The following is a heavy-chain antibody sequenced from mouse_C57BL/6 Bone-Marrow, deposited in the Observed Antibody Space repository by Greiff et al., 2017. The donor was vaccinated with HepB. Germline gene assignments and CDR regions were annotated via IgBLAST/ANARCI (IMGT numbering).Heavy chain of an antibody. V-gene: IGHV1-50*01. CDR2: IDPSDSYT. CDR1: GYTFTSYW. J-gene: IGHJ3*01. D-gene: IGHD4-1*01. CDR3: ARRGDWAWFAY. Sequence: VQLQQSGAELEKPGASVKLSCKASGYTFTSYWMQWVKQRPGQGLEWIGEIDPSDSYTNYNQKFKGKATLTVDTSSSTAYMQLSSLTSEDSAVYYCARRGDWAWFAYWGQGTLVTVSA.